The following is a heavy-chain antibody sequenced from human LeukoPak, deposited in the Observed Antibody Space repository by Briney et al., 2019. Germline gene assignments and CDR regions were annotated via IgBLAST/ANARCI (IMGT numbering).Heavy chain of an antibody. D-gene: IGHD3-10*01. CDR1: GGSISSYY. J-gene: IGHJ4*02. V-gene: IGHV4-59*01. Sequence: SETLSLTCTVSGGSISSYYWTWIRQPPGKGPEWVGYVYYTGSTNYNPSLKSRVTMSSDTSKKQFSLKLTSVTAADTAVYYCARGLEWFGGKLDYWGQGTLVTVSS. CDR2: VYYTGST. CDR3: ARGLEWFGGKLDY.